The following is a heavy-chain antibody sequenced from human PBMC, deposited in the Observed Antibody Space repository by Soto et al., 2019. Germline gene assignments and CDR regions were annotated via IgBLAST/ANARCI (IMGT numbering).Heavy chain of an antibody. CDR2: IVVGSGNT. CDR3: AAKGGYSYGPYRHV. D-gene: IGHD5-18*01. J-gene: IGHJ6*02. CDR1: GFTFTSSA. V-gene: IGHV1-58*01. Sequence: QMQLVQSGPEVKKPGTSVKVSCKASGFTFTSSAVQWVRQARGQRLEWIGWIVVGSGNTNYAQKFQERVTITRDMSTSTAYMELSSLRAEDTAVYYCAAKGGYSYGPYRHVWGQGTTVTVSS.